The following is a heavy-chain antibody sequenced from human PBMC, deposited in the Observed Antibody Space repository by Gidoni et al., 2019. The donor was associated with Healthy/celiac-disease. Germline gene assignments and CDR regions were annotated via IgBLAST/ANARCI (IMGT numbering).Heavy chain of an antibody. Sequence: QVQLVESGGGVVQPGRSLSLSCAASGFTFSSYAMDWVRQAPGKGLEWVAVISYDGSNKYYADSVKGRFTISRDNSKNTLYLQMNSLRAEDTAVYYCARDGGGSYFFDYWGQGTLVTVSS. D-gene: IGHD1-26*01. J-gene: IGHJ4*02. CDR1: GFTFSSYA. V-gene: IGHV3-30-3*01. CDR3: ARDGGGSYFFDY. CDR2: ISYDGSNK.